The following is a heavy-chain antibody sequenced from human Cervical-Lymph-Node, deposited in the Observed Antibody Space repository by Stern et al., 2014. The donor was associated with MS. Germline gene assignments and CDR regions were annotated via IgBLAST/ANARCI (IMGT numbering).Heavy chain of an antibody. CDR1: GFSLNSLG. CDR3: LGVGDAMHV. J-gene: IGHJ6*02. Sequence: VQLVESGGGVVQPGRSLRLSGAVSGFSLNSLGMHWVRQAPGQGLEWGAGRSIVGRNRRYGESVKGRFSISRDISNNTLYLQMNSLRPEDTAVYYCLGVGDAMHVWGQGTTVIVSS. CDR2: RSIVGRNR. V-gene: IGHV3-30*03.